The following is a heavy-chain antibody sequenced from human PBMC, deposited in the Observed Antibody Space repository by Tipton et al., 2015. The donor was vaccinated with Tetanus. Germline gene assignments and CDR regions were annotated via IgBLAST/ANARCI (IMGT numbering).Heavy chain of an antibody. V-gene: IGHV4-59*01. J-gene: IGHJ5*02. CDR2: AYYSGST. D-gene: IGHD3-22*01. CDR3: ARGHLYMRSWDYDKGEFDP. CDR1: GGSISRFY. Sequence: TLSLTCTISGGSISRFYWGWIRQPPGKGLEWIGHAYYSGSTNYNPSLKSRVSISVDTSNDQFSLRLTSVTAADTAVYYCARGHLYMRSWDYDKGEFDPWGQGTLVTVSS.